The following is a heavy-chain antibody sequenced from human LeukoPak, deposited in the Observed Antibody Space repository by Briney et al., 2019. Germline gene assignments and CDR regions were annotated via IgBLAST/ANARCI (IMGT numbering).Heavy chain of an antibody. CDR2: TYYRSKWYN. Sequence: SQTLSLTCAISGDSVSSNSAAWNWIRQSPSRGLEWLGRTYYRSKWYNDYAVSVKSRITINPGTSKNQFSLQLNSVTPEDTAVYYCARAGYDFWSGSNWFDPWGQGTLVTVSS. V-gene: IGHV6-1*01. J-gene: IGHJ5*02. D-gene: IGHD3-3*01. CDR1: GDSVSSNSAA. CDR3: ARAGYDFWSGSNWFDP.